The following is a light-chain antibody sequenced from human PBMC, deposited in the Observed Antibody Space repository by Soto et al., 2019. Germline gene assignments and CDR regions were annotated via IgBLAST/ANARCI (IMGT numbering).Light chain of an antibody. V-gene: IGLV1-51*02. CDR1: SSNIGNNY. CDR2: ENN. CDR3: GKCDSSLIAPYWV. Sequence: QSVLTQPPSVSAAPGQKVTISCSGSSSNIGNNYVSWYQQLPGTAPTLLIYENNKRPSAIPDRLSGSTSGTSATLRITGLQTGDEADYYCGKCDSSLIAPYWVFGGGTKLTVL. J-gene: IGLJ3*02.